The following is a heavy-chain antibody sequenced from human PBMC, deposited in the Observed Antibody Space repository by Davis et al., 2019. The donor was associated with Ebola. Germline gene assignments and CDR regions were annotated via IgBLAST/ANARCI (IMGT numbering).Heavy chain of an antibody. CDR2: ISAYNGNT. CDR1: GYTFTSYG. J-gene: IGHJ4*02. Sequence: VKVSCKASGYTFTSYGISWVRQAPGQGLEWMGWISAYNGNTNYAQKLQGRVTMTTDTSTSTAYMELRSLRSDDTAVYYCARLRQYCSGGSCYPYYFDYWGQGTLVTVSS. D-gene: IGHD2-15*01. CDR3: ARLRQYCSGGSCYPYYFDY. V-gene: IGHV1-18*04.